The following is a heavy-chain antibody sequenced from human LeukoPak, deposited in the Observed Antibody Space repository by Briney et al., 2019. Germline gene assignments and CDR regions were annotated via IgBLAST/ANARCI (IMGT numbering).Heavy chain of an antibody. CDR1: GGSISSYY. D-gene: IGHD4-23*01. V-gene: IGHV4-59*01. CDR3: ARDRRTVVTPRGPPLAFDI. CDR2: IYYSGST. Sequence: SETLSLTCTVSGGSISSYYWSWIRQPPGKGLGWIGYIYYSGSTNYNPSLKSRVTISVDTSKNQFSLKLSSVTAADTAVYYCARDRRTVVTPRGPPLAFDIWGQGTMVTVSS. J-gene: IGHJ3*02.